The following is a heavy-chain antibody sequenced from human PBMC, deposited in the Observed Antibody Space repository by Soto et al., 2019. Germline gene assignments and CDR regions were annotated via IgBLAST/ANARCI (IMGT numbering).Heavy chain of an antibody. V-gene: IGHV4-59*01. Sequence: LETLSLTCTVSGGSISSYYWSWIRQPPGKGLEWIGYIYYSGSTNYNPSLKSRVTISVDTSKNQFSLKLSSVTAADTAVYYCARARYDFWSGYYDYWGQGTLVTVSS. D-gene: IGHD3-3*01. J-gene: IGHJ4*02. CDR2: IYYSGST. CDR1: GGSISSYY. CDR3: ARARYDFWSGYYDY.